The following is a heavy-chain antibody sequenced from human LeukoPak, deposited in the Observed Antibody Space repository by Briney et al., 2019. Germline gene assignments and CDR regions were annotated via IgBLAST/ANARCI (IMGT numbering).Heavy chain of an antibody. CDR3: AHRNLMAVTSIGYSFDY. J-gene: IGHJ4*02. CDR1: GFSLSTSGVG. D-gene: IGHD4-17*01. Sequence: KESGPTLVKPTQSLTLTCTFSGFSLSTSGVGVGWIRQPPGKALEWLALIYWDDDKRYSPSLKSRLTITKDTSKNQVVLTMTNMDPVDTATYFCAHRNLMAVTSIGYSFDYWGQGTLVTVSS. V-gene: IGHV2-5*02. CDR2: IYWDDDK.